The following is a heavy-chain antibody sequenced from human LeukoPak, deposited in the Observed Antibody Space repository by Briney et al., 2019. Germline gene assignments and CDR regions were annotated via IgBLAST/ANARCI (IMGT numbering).Heavy chain of an antibody. Sequence: PGGSLRLSCAASGFTFDDYAMHWVRQAPGKGLEWVSGISWNSDSIGYADSVKGRFAISRDNAKNSLYLQMNSLRTEDMALYYCATSPGGYYDSSGYFEYWGQGALVTVSA. V-gene: IGHV3-9*03. CDR1: GFTFDDYA. D-gene: IGHD3-22*01. CDR3: ATSPGGYYDSSGYFEY. CDR2: ISWNSDSI. J-gene: IGHJ4*02.